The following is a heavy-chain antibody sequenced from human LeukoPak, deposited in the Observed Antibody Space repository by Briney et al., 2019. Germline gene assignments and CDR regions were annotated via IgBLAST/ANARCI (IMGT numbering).Heavy chain of an antibody. CDR1: GFTFSSYA. CDR2: ISYDGSNK. V-gene: IGHV3-30*04. Sequence: GGSLRLSCAASGFTFSSYAMHWVRQAPGKGLEWVAVISYDGSNKYYADSVKGRFTISRDNSKNTLYLQMNSLRAEDTAVYYCARDPTGYCSGGSCDDAFDIWGQGTMVTVSS. CDR3: ARDPTGYCSGGSCDDAFDI. J-gene: IGHJ3*02. D-gene: IGHD2-15*01.